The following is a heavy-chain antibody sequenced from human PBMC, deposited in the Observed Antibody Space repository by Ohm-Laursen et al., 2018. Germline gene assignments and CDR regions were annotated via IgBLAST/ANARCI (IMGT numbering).Heavy chain of an antibody. J-gene: IGHJ4*02. CDR1: GFTFSRYA. D-gene: IGHD5-18*01. Sequence: SLRLSCAASGFTFSRYAMSWARQAPGKGLEWVSDISGSGGSTYYADSVKGRFTISRDNSKNTLYLQMNSLKTEDTAVYYCTTDSGYSFGSAYYFDYWGQGTLVTVSS. CDR2: ISGSGGST. CDR3: TTDSGYSFGSAYYFDY. V-gene: IGHV3-23*01.